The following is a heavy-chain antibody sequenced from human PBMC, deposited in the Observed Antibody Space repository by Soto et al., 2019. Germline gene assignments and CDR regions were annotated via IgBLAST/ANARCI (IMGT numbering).Heavy chain of an antibody. CDR1: GGSISSGGYS. CDR2: IYHSGST. CDR3: ARASGYSYGSRFDY. Sequence: SETLSLTCAVSGGSISSGGYSLSWIRQPPGKGLEWIGYIYHSGSTYYNPSLKSRVTISVDRSKNQFSLKLSSVTAADTAVYYCARASGYSYGSRFDYWGQGTLVTVSS. J-gene: IGHJ4*02. D-gene: IGHD5-18*01. V-gene: IGHV4-30-2*01.